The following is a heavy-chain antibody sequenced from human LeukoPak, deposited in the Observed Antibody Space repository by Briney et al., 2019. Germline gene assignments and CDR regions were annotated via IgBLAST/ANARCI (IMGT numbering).Heavy chain of an antibody. CDR3: ARHGGSGSFDY. D-gene: IGHD3-3*01. CDR2: IYNTGTT. V-gene: IGHV4-59*08. J-gene: IGHJ4*02. CDR1: GGSSSGYY. Sequence: SETLSLTCTVSGGSSSGYYWSWIRQPPGKRLEWIGIIYNTGTTNYNPSLKSRVTISVDTSKSQFSLNLRSVTAADTAVYYCARHGGSGSFDYWGQGTLVTVSS.